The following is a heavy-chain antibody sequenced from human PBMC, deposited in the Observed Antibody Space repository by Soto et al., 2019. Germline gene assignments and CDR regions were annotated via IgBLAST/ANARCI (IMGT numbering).Heavy chain of an antibody. Sequence: QVQLVESGGTVVQPGRSLRLSCAASGFTFSSYALHWVRQAPGKGLEWVTLISYDASNKYYGNSVKGRFTISRDNSKNTLYLQMDSLRAEDTAVYHCARSSGWGIDYWGQGTLVTVSS. CDR2: ISYDASNK. V-gene: IGHV3-30*03. J-gene: IGHJ4*02. CDR3: ARSSGWGIDY. CDR1: GFTFSSYA. D-gene: IGHD6-19*01.